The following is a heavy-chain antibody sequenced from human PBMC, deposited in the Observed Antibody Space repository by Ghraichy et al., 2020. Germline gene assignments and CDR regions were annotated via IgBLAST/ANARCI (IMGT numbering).Heavy chain of an antibody. D-gene: IGHD2-15*01. Sequence: SVKVSCKASGGTFSSYAISWVRQAPGQGLEWMGMIIPILGIANYAQKFQGRVTITADKSTSTAYMELSSLRSEDTAVYYCAVRGAGYCSGGSCLNWFDPWGQGTLVTVSS. CDR2: IIPILGIA. J-gene: IGHJ5*02. CDR3: AVRGAGYCSGGSCLNWFDP. CDR1: GGTFSSYA. V-gene: IGHV1-69*04.